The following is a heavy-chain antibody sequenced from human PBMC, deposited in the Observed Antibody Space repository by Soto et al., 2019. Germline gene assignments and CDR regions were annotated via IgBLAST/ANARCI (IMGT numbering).Heavy chain of an antibody. CDR1: GGSISSYY. V-gene: IGHV4-59*01. D-gene: IGHD3-22*01. CDR2: IYYSGST. J-gene: IGHJ4*02. CDR3: ARWYDRSGYYFPLFDY. Sequence: QVQLQESGPGLVKPSETLSLSCTVSGGSISSYYWSWIRQPPGKGLEWIGNIYYSGSTNYNPSLMTRVTISVVTSKNQFSLNLSSVTAADSAVDYCARWYDRSGYYFPLFDYWGQGTLVTVSS.